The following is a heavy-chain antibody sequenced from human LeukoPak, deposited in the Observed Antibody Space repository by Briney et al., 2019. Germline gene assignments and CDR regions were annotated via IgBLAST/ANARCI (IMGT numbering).Heavy chain of an antibody. CDR2: IGTAGDT. J-gene: IGHJ4*02. CDR3: ARGHSVSEFDY. CDR1: GFSFSSYA. D-gene: IGHD1-14*01. Sequence: PGGSLRLSCAASGFSFSSYAMHWVRQATGKGLEWVSAIGTAGDTYYPGSVKGRFTISRENAKNSLYLQMNSLRAGDMAVYYCARGHSVSEFDYWGQGTLVTVSS. V-gene: IGHV3-13*04.